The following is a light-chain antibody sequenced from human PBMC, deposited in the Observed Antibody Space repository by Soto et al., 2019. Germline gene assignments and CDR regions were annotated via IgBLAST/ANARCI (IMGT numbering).Light chain of an antibody. J-gene: IGLJ2*01. V-gene: IGLV2-14*01. CDR1: SSDVGGYNY. Sequence: QSALTQPASVSGSXXXSIXXXCTGTSSDVGGYNYVSWYQQHPGKAPILMIYGVSNRPSGVSNRFSGSKSGNTASLTISGLQAEDEADYYCSSYTSSSTLVFGGGTKLTVL. CDR2: GVS. CDR3: SSYTSSSTLV.